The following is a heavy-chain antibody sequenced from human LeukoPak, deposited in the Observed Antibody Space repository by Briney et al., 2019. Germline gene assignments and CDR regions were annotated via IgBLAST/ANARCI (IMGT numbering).Heavy chain of an antibody. CDR2: ISSSSSTI. CDR3: ARAGYSSSWEILDP. D-gene: IGHD6-13*01. J-gene: IGHJ5*02. CDR1: GFTFSSYW. V-gene: IGHV3-48*01. Sequence: PGGSLRLSCAASGFTFSSYWMSWVRQAPGKGLEWVSYISSSSSTIYYADSVKGRFTISRDNAKNSLYLQMNSLRAEDTAVYYCARAGYSSSWEILDPWGQGTLVTVSS.